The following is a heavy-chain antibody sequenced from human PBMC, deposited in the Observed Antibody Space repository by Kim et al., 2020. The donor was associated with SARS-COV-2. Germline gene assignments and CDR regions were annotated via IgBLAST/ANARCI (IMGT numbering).Heavy chain of an antibody. V-gene: IGHV3-49*03. D-gene: IGHD5-12*01. CDR1: GFTFGDYA. CDR2: IRSKAYGGTT. CDR3: TRPSGYSGTYYYYGMDV. J-gene: IGHJ6*02. Sequence: GGSLRLSCTASGFTFGDYAMSWFRQAPGKGLEWVGFIRSKAYGGTTEYAASVKGRFTISRDDSKSIAYLQMNSLKTEDTAVYYCTRPSGYSGTYYYYGMDVWGQGTTVTVSS.